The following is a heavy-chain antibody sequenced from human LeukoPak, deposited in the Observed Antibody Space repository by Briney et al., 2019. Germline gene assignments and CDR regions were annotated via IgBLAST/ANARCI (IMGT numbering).Heavy chain of an antibody. CDR2: IIPIFGTA. CDR1: GGTFSSYA. J-gene: IGHJ3*02. D-gene: IGHD3-22*01. Sequence: SVKVSCKASGGTFSSYAISWVRQAPGQGLEWMGGIIPIFGTANYAQKFQGRVTITTDESTSTAYMELSSLRSEDTAVCYCARDSSGYYTSGAFDIWGQGTMVTVSS. V-gene: IGHV1-69*05. CDR3: ARDSSGYYTSGAFDI.